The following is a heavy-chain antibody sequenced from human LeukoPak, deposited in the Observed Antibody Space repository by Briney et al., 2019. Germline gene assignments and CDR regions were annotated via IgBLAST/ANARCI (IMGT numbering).Heavy chain of an antibody. Sequence: SVKVSRKASGGTFSSYVISWVRQAPGQGLEWMGGIIPIFGTANYAQKFQGRVTITADESTSTAYMELSSLRSEDTAVYYCAREDIVATISVFDLWGQGTLVTVPS. J-gene: IGHJ5*02. D-gene: IGHD5-12*01. CDR2: IIPIFGTA. CDR1: GGTFSSYV. CDR3: AREDIVATISVFDL. V-gene: IGHV1-69*13.